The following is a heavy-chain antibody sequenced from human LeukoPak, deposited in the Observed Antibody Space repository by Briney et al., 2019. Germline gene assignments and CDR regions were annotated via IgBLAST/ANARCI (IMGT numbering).Heavy chain of an antibody. J-gene: IGHJ4*02. CDR3: AGEEWLVRGGFDY. CDR1: GFTFSSYS. CDR2: ISSSSSYI. Sequence: PGGSLRLSCAASGFTFSSYSMNWVRQAPGKGLEWVSSISSSSSYIYYADSVKGRFTISRDNAKNSLYLQMNSLRAEDTAVYYCAGEEWLVRGGFDYWGQGTLVTVSS. D-gene: IGHD6-19*01. V-gene: IGHV3-21*01.